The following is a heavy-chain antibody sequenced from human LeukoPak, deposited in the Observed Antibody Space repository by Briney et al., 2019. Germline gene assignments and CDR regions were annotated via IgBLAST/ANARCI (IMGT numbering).Heavy chain of an antibody. Sequence: PGGSLRLSCGASGFTFSSYEMNWVRQAPGKGLEWVSYISSSGSTIYYADSVKGRFTISRDNAKNSLYLQMNSLRAEDTAVYYCAREGYYGSGSSQYYYYGMDVWGKGTTVTVSS. CDR1: GFTFSSYE. D-gene: IGHD3-10*01. CDR2: ISSSGSTI. V-gene: IGHV3-48*03. CDR3: AREGYYGSGSSQYYYYGMDV. J-gene: IGHJ6*04.